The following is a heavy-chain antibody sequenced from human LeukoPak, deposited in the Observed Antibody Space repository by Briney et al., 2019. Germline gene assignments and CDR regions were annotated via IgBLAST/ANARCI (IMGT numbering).Heavy chain of an antibody. CDR3: ARAPRGIRVGISWFDP. Sequence: SETLSLTCAVYGGSFSDYYWSWIRQPPGKGLEWIGEINHSGSTNYNPSLKSRVTISVDTSKNQFSLKLSSVTAADTAVYYCARAPRGIRVGISWFDPWGQGTLVTVSS. CDR1: GGSFSDYY. D-gene: IGHD1-14*01. CDR2: INHSGST. J-gene: IGHJ5*02. V-gene: IGHV4-34*01.